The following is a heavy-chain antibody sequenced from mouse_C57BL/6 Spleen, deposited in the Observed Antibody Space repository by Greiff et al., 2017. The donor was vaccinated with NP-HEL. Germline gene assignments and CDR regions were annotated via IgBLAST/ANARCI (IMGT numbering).Heavy chain of an antibody. D-gene: IGHD2-2*01. CDR2: ISSGGDYI. J-gene: IGHJ3*01. V-gene: IGHV5-9-1*02. CDR1: GFTFSRYA. Sequence: EVQLVESGEGLVKPGGSLKLSCAASGFTFSRYAMSWVRQTPEKRLEWVAYISSGGDYIYYADTVKGRFTISRDNARNTLYLQMSSLKSEDTAMYYCTRDRVFDGDDGLWFAYWGQGTLVTVSA. CDR3: TRDRVFDGDDGLWFAY.